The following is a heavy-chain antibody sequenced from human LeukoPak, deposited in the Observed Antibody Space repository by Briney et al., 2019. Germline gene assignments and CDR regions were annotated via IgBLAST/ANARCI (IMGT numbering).Heavy chain of an antibody. CDR2: INPNSGGT. J-gene: IGHJ5*02. D-gene: IGHD2-2*01. CDR1: GYTFTGYY. CDR3: ARDRVVPAAMNFDP. Sequence: ASVKVSSKASGYTFTGYYIHWVRQAPGQGLEWMGWINPNSGGTDYAQKFQGRVTMTRDTSISTAYMELTRLTSDDTAVYYCARDRVVPAAMNFDPWGQGTLVTVSS. V-gene: IGHV1-2*02.